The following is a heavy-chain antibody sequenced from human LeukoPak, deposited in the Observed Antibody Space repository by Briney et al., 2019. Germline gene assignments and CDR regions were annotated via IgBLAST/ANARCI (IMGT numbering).Heavy chain of an antibody. D-gene: IGHD6-25*01. CDR1: GFTFSSYG. CDR2: ISGSGGGT. Sequence: GGSLRLSCAVSGFTFSSYGMSWVRQAPGKGLEWVSSISGSGGGTYYADSVKGRFTISRDNSKNTLYLQMNSLRAEDTAVYYCALHGGSIWGQGTMVTVSS. CDR3: ALHGGSI. J-gene: IGHJ3*02. V-gene: IGHV3-23*01.